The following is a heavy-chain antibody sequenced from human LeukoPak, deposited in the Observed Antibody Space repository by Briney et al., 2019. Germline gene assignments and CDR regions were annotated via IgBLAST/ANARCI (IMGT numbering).Heavy chain of an antibody. CDR2: IYYSGNT. CDR3: ARLWSGLRPPDY. V-gene: IGHV4-39*01. CDR1: GGSINSNNYY. Sequence: SETLSLTCTVPGGSINSNNYYWGWIRQPPGKGLEWIGSIYYSGNTYYNPSLKSRVTISVDTSKSQFSLKLNSVTAADTAVFYCARLWSGLRPPDYWGQGTLVTVSS. D-gene: IGHD3-3*01. J-gene: IGHJ4*02.